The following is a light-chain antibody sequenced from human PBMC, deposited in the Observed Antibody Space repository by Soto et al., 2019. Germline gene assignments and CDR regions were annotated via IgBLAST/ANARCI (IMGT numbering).Light chain of an antibody. V-gene: IGLV1-47*01. CDR1: SSNIGSNY. CDR3: AAWDDSLSGRGV. Sequence: QSVLTQPPSASGTPGQRVTISCSGSSSNIGSNYVYWYQQLPGTAPKLLIYRNNQRPSGDPDRFSGSKSGTSASLAISGLLSEDEADYYCAAWDDSLSGRGVFGPGTKVTVL. J-gene: IGLJ1*01. CDR2: RNN.